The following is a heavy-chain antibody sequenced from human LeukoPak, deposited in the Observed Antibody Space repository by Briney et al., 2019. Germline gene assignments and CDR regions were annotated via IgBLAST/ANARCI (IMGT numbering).Heavy chain of an antibody. CDR2: INPSGGGTT. CDR3: ARGALYDFWTGSYFDY. Sequence: ASVTDSCKASVYTFTNYYIHWVRQAPGQGLEWMGIINPSGGGTTAYAQKFQGRVTMTRDTSTCTVYMDLSSLRSEDTAVYYCARGALYDFWTGSYFDYWGQGTLVTVSS. V-gene: IGHV1-46*01. J-gene: IGHJ4*02. CDR1: VYTFTNYY. D-gene: IGHD3-3*01.